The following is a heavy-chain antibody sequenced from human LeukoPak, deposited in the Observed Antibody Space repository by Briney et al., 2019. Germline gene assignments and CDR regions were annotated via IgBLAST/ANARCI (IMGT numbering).Heavy chain of an antibody. CDR3: ARELPYTRRLDY. V-gene: IGHV4-30-4*08. Sequence: SETLSLTCTVSGGSISSGDYYWSWIRQPPGKGLEWIGYIYYSGSTYYNPSLKSRVTISVDTSKNQFSLKLSSVTAADTAVYYCARELPYTRRLDYWGQGTLVTVSS. CDR2: IYYSGST. CDR1: GGSISSGDYY. D-gene: IGHD5-24*01. J-gene: IGHJ4*02.